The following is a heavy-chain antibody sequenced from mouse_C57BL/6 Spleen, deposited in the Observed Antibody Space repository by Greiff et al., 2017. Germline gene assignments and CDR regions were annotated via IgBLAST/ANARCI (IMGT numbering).Heavy chain of an antibody. J-gene: IGHJ4*01. D-gene: IGHD5-1-1*01. Sequence: QVQLQQPGAELVKPGASVKLSCKASGYTFTSYWKHWVKQRPGQGLEWIGMIHPNSGSTNYNEKFKSKATLTVYKSSSTAYMQLSSLSSEDSAVYYCARYTPAAYAMYYWGQGTSVTVSS. CDR1: GYTFTSYW. V-gene: IGHV1-64*01. CDR3: ARYTPAAYAMYY. CDR2: IHPNSGST.